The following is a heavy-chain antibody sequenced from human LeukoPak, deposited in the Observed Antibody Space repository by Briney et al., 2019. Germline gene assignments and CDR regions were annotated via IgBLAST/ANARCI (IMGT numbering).Heavy chain of an antibody. V-gene: IGHV4-59*01. Sequence: PSETLSLTCTVSGGSISSYYSSWIRQPPGKGLEWIGYIYYSGSTNYNPSLKSRVTISVDTSKNQFSLKLSSVTAADTAVYYCARLTLYSRVIDYWGQGTLVTVSS. D-gene: IGHD6-13*01. CDR1: GGSISSYY. J-gene: IGHJ4*02. CDR3: ARLTLYSRVIDY. CDR2: IYYSGST.